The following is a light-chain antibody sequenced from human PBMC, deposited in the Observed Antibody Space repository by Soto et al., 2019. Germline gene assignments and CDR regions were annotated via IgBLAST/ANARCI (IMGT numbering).Light chain of an antibody. CDR3: QQYDKWPPLT. J-gene: IGKJ4*01. Sequence: EVVMTQSPATLSVSPGERATLSCRASQRISRNLAWYQQRPGQPPRLLIYGASTRATGIPARFSGSGSGTEFTLTISSLQPEDLAVYYGQQYDKWPPLTFGGGTKVQIE. V-gene: IGKV3-15*01. CDR1: QRISRN. CDR2: GAS.